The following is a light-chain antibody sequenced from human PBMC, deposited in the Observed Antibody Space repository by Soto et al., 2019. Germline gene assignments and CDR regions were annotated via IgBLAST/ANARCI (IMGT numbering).Light chain of an antibody. Sequence: EIVMTPSPATLSVSPVERVTLSCRASQSVSSNLAWYQQTPGQAPRLLFYGSSTKATGIPARFSGSGSGTEFTLTISSLQSEDFAVYYCQQYDNWPRTFGQGTKVDIK. J-gene: IGKJ1*01. CDR2: GSS. V-gene: IGKV3-15*01. CDR1: QSVSSN. CDR3: QQYDNWPRT.